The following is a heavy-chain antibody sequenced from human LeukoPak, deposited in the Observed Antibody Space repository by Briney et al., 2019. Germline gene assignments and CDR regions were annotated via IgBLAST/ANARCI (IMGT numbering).Heavy chain of an antibody. V-gene: IGHV5-51*01. D-gene: IGHD2-8*01. J-gene: IGHJ6*03. CDR3: ARHGHCTNGVCYSNYYYYMDV. CDR2: IYPADSDT. Sequence: GESLKISCKGSGYSFTSYWIGWVRQMPGKGLEWMAIIYPADSDTSYSPSFEGQVIISVDKSISTAYLQWSSLKASDTATYYCARHGHCTNGVCYSNYYYYMDVWGKGTTVTVSS. CDR1: GYSFTSYW.